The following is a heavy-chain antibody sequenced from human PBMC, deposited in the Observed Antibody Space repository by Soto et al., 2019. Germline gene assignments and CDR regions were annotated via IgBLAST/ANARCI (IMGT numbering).Heavy chain of an antibody. Sequence: SQTLSLTCAISGDSVSSNSAAWNWIRQSPSRGLEWLGRTYYRSKWYYDYAVSVESRITFNPDTSKNQISLQLNSVTPEDTAVYYCARYSSPLRHYALDIWGQGTMVTVSS. CDR2: TYYRSKWYY. CDR3: ARYSSPLRHYALDI. J-gene: IGHJ3*02. V-gene: IGHV6-1*01. CDR1: GDSVSSNSAA. D-gene: IGHD6-13*01.